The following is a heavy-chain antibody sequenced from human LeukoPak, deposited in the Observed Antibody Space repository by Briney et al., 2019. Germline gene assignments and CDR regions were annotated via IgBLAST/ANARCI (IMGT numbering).Heavy chain of an antibody. V-gene: IGHV3-7*03. Sequence: GGSLRLSCAASGFTLSSHWMTWVRQAPGKGLQWVANINQDGSAIYYVGSVKGRFTISRDNSKNSLYLQMNSLRTEDTALYYCAKEGGSSQFDYWGQGTLVTVSS. CDR3: AKEGGSSQFDY. D-gene: IGHD1-26*01. CDR1: GFTLSSHW. J-gene: IGHJ4*02. CDR2: INQDGSAI.